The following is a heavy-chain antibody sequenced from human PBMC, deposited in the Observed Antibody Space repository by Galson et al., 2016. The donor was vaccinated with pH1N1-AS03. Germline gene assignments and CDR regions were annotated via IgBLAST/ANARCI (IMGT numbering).Heavy chain of an antibody. J-gene: IGHJ4*02. CDR2: ISGIGTST. V-gene: IGHV3-23*01. Sequence: SGFTFKNYAMSWVRQAPGKGLEWVSVISGIGTSTYYAASVKGRFSISRDNARNTLSLQMDGLRAEDTALYYCAKEGDEGAFDYWGQGTLVTVSS. CDR3: AKEGDEGAFDY. CDR1: GFTFKNYA.